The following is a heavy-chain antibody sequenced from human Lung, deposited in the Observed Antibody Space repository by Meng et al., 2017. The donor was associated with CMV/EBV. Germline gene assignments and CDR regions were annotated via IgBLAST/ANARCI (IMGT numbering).Heavy chain of an antibody. CDR3: ARAFILVVPAAIGSTYGMDV. D-gene: IGHD2-2*01. J-gene: IGHJ6*02. CDR1: GGTFSSYT. Sequence: XVKVSCXASGGTFSSYTISWVRQAPGQGLEWMGRIIPNLGIANYAQKFQGRVTITADKSTSTAYMELSSLRSEDTAVYYCARAFILVVPAAIGSTYGMDVWGQGTTVTVSS. CDR2: IIPNLGIA. V-gene: IGHV1-69*02.